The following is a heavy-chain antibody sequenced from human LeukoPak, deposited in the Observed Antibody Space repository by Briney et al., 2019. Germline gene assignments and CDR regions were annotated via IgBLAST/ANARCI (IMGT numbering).Heavy chain of an antibody. V-gene: IGHV1-69*04. CDR2: IIPILGIA. CDR1: VGTFSRYA. D-gene: IGHD6-6*01. Sequence: SVKVSCKASVGTFSRYAISWVRQAPGQGREWMGRIIPILGIANYAQKFQGRVTITADKSTSTAYMELSSLRSEDTAVYYCARDPSIAARLDYYYYMDVWGKGTTVTVSS. J-gene: IGHJ6*03. CDR3: ARDPSIAARLDYYYYMDV.